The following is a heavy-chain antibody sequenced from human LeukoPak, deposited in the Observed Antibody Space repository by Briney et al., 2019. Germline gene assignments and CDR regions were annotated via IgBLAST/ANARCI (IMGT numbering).Heavy chain of an antibody. CDR3: ANLRYSYGLG. V-gene: IGHV3-23*01. CDR1: GFTFSSLA. J-gene: IGHJ4*02. Sequence: HSGGSLRLSCAASGFTFSSLAMNWVRQAPGKGLEWVSTISRGGDTTYYADSVKGRFTISRDNSKSTVYLQMNSLRAEDTAVYYCANLRYSYGLGGGQGTLVTVSS. CDR2: ISRGGDTT. D-gene: IGHD5-18*01.